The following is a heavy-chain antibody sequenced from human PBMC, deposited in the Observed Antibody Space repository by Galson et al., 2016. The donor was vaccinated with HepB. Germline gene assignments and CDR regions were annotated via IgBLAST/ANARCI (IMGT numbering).Heavy chain of an antibody. V-gene: IGHV3-20*04. Sequence: SLRLSCAASGFTFDDYGMSWVRQAPGKGLGWVPGLNWNGGRTGYADSVKGRFPISRDNAKNSLYLQMNSLRDEDTALYSCARESTGASGSYFTRPYYYYGMDVWGQGTTVTVSS. J-gene: IGHJ6*02. CDR2: LNWNGGRT. D-gene: IGHD3-10*01. CDR1: GFTFDDYG. CDR3: ARESTGASGSYFTRPYYYYGMDV.